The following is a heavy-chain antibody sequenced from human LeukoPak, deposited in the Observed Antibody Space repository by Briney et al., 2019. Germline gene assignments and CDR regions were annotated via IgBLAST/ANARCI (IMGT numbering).Heavy chain of an antibody. CDR1: GYTFTSYG. D-gene: IGHD3-9*01. CDR3: ARDKYDILTGSPEAFDY. V-gene: IGHV1-18*01. Sequence: ASVKVSCKASGYTFTSYGISWVRQAPGQGLEWMGWISAYNGNTNYAQKLQGRVTMTTDTSTSTAYMELRSLRSDDTAVYYCARDKYDILTGSPEAFDYWGQGTLVTVSS. CDR2: ISAYNGNT. J-gene: IGHJ4*02.